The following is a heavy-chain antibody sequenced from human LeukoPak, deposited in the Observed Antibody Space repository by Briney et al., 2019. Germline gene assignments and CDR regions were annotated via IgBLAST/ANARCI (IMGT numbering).Heavy chain of an antibody. D-gene: IGHD5-18*01. J-gene: IGHJ4*02. CDR3: AKAGYSFQSQYYFDY. V-gene: IGHV3-9*01. CDR2: ISWNSGSI. Sequence: GGSLRLSCAGSGFIFNNYAMHWVRQPPGKGLEWVSGISWNSGSIDYADSVKGRFTISRDNAKNSLYLQMNSLRAEDTAVYYCAKAGYSFQSQYYFDYWGQGTLVTVSS. CDR1: GFIFNNYA.